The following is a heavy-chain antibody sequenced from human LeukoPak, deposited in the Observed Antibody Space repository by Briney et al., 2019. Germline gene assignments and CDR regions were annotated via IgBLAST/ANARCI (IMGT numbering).Heavy chain of an antibody. V-gene: IGHV3-21*01. D-gene: IGHD3-22*01. J-gene: IGHJ4*02. CDR2: ISSSSSYI. CDR3: ARDFPASNYYDSSGYGY. Sequence: PGGSLRLSCAASGFTFSSYSMNWVRQAPGKGLEWVSSISSSSSYIYYADSVKGRFTISRDNAKNSLYLQMNSLRAEDTAVYYCARDFPASNYYDSSGYGYWGQGTLVTVSS. CDR1: GFTFSSYS.